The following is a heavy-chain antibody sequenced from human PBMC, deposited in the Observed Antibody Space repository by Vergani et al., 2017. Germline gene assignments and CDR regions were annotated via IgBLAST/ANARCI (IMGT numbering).Heavy chain of an antibody. V-gene: IGHV1-69*04. CDR2: IIPSLGIE. CDR3: ARNPFVADYYLGY. D-gene: IGHD2-15*01. CDR1: GGTFSSYA. Sequence: QVQLVQSGAEVKKPGASVKVSCKASGGTFSSYAISWVRQAPGQGLGWMGRIIPSLGIENYAQKFQGRVTITADKATSTAYMELSSLRAEDTAVYYCARNPFVADYYLGYWGQGTLVTVSS. J-gene: IGHJ4*02.